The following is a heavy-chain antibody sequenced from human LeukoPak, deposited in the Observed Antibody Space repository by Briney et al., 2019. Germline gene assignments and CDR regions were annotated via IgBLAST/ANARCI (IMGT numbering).Heavy chain of an antibody. CDR3: VRGASVFDY. CDR1: GASLIGGSFF. V-gene: IGHV4-61*02. J-gene: IGHJ4*02. CDR2: VHPTGST. Sequence: PSDTLSLTCTVSGASLIGGSFFRCWIRQPAGRAPAWIGRVHPTGSTNYNPSLPNRVIVSLDTSNNQFSLRLMSVTAADSAVYYCVRGASVFDYWGQGAPVTVSS.